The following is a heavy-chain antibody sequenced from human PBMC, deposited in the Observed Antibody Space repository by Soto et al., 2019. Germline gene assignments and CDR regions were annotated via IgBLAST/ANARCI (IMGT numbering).Heavy chain of an antibody. CDR3: ARDLIAAAGNWFDH. D-gene: IGHD6-13*01. Sequence: QVQLVQSGAEVKKPGSSVKVSCKASGGTFSSYAISWVRQAPGQGLEWMGGIIPIFGTANYAQKFQGRVTITADESTSTAYMELSSLSSEDTAVYYCARDLIAAAGNWFDHWGQGTLVTVSS. V-gene: IGHV1-69*01. CDR2: IIPIFGTA. CDR1: GGTFSSYA. J-gene: IGHJ5*02.